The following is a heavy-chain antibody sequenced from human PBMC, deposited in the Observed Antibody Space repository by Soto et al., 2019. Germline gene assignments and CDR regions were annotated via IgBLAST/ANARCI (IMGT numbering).Heavy chain of an antibody. D-gene: IGHD6-19*01. J-gene: IGHJ6*02. Sequence: SETLSLTCTVSGGSISSGDYYWSWIRQPPGKGLEWIGYIYYGGSTYYNPSLKSRVTISVDTSKNQFSLKLSSVTAADTAVYYCARDEVGSAVHYYYGMDVWGQGTTVTVSS. CDR3: ARDEVGSAVHYYYGMDV. CDR2: IYYGGST. CDR1: GGSISSGDYY. V-gene: IGHV4-30-4*01.